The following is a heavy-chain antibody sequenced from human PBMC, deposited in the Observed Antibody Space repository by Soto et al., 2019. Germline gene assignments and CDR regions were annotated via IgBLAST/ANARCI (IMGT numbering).Heavy chain of an antibody. Sequence: QVQLVESGGGVLQPGRSLRLSCAASGFTFSNYGMHWVRQAPGKGLEWVAVISYDGSIKYYADSVRGRFTISRDNSKNTVYLHMNSLRTEDTAVYYCAKERDDTLNATLHNWFDPWGQGTLVTVSS. CDR2: ISYDGSIK. D-gene: IGHD3-9*01. CDR1: GFTFSNYG. V-gene: IGHV3-30*18. CDR3: AKERDDTLNATLHNWFDP. J-gene: IGHJ5*02.